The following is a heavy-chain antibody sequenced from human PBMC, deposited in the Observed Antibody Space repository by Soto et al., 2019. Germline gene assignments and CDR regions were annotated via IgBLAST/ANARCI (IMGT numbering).Heavy chain of an antibody. CDR1: GYTFTSYG. Sequence: QVQLVQSGAEVKKPGASVKVSCKASGYTFTSYGISWVRQAPGQGLEWMGWISAYNGNTNYAQKLQGRVTMTTATSTSTAYMELRSLRSDDTAVYYCARDWSRSLSNHYYVSISIGYYYYGMDVWGQGTTVTVSS. J-gene: IGHJ6*02. V-gene: IGHV1-18*01. CDR3: ARDWSRSLSNHYYVSISIGYYYYGMDV. CDR2: ISAYNGNT. D-gene: IGHD3-22*01.